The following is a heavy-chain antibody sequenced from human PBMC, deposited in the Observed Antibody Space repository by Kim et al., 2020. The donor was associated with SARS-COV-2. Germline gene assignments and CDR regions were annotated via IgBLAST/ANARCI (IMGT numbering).Heavy chain of an antibody. J-gene: IGHJ4*02. CDR1: GGSISSSNW. D-gene: IGHD2-2*01. CDR3: ARAYRMVDY. V-gene: IGHV4-4*02. Sequence: SETLSLTCAVSGGSISSSNWWSWVRQPPGKGLEWIGEIYHSGGTNDNPSLKSRGTISVDKSKNQFSLKLSSVTAADTAVYYCARAYRMVDYCGQGTLVTVSP. CDR2: IYHSGGT.